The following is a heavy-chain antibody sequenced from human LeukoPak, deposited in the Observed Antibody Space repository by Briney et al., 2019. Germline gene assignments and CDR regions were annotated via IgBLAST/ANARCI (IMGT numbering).Heavy chain of an antibody. CDR1: GFIFSDHH. J-gene: IGHJ3*01. CDR2: SRNRARGSTT. Sequence: GGSLRLPCAASGFIFSDHHMDWVREAPGKGLEWIGRSRNRARGSTTEYAASVKGRFTISRDDSKNSLSLHMNSLNTEDTAVYYCARDLSGGDYTAFDVWGQGTMVTVSS. D-gene: IGHD2-21*02. V-gene: IGHV3-72*01. CDR3: ARDLSGGDYTAFDV.